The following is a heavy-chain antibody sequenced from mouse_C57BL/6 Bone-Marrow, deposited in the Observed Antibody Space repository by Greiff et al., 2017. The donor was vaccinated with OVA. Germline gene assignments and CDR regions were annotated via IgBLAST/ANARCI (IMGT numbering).Heavy chain of an antibody. CDR2: INPYNGGT. D-gene: IGHD2-1*01. Sequence: VQLQQSGPVLVKPGASVKMSCKASGYTFTDYYMNWVKQSHGKSLEWIGVINPYNGGTSYNQKFKGKATLTVEKSSSTAYMELNSLPSEDSAVYYCSRERAPLPVFDYWGQGTTLTVSS. CDR1: GYTFTDYY. J-gene: IGHJ2*01. V-gene: IGHV1-19*01. CDR3: SRERAPLPVFDY.